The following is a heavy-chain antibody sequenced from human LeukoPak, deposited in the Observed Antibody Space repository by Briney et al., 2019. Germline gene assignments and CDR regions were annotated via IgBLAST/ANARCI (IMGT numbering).Heavy chain of an antibody. CDR1: VGTYSSYA. CDR2: IIPIFCTA. Sequence: EASVNVSCKSAVGTYSSYAISWVRQARGQGLEWMGGIIPIFCTAKYAQKFQGRVTITAEELTRTAYMELSSLRSEDTAVYYCARAPSLVVTASPWLGWFDPWGQGTLVTVSS. J-gene: IGHJ5*02. V-gene: IGHV1-69*13. CDR3: ARAPSLVVTASPWLGWFDP. D-gene: IGHD2-21*02.